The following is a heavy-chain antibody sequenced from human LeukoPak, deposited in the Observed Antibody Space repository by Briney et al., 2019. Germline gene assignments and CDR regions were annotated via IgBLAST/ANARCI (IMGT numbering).Heavy chain of an antibody. D-gene: IGHD6-19*01. V-gene: IGHV3-74*01. J-gene: IGHJ4*02. CDR3: AREDLKQWPL. CDR2: ITNDGSST. CDR1: GLTFSSHW. Sequence: GGSLRLSCAASGLTFSSHWMHWVRQAPGKGLVWVSRITNDGSSTTYADSVKGRFTISRDNSKNMLYLQVNSLRAEDTAIYYCAREDLKQWPLWGQGTLVTVSS.